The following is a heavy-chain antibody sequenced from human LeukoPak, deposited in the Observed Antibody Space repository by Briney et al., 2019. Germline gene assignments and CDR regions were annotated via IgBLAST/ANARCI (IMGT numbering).Heavy chain of an antibody. D-gene: IGHD6-25*01. Sequence: SETLSLTCTVSGGSISIISSSTYYWGSIRQAPGRGLEGIGSLYYGENSHYNPSHESRAPLSVDTSNNQFSLKLTSVTAADAAVYFCARQLPTAAADTRGYFDYWGQGTVVTVSS. CDR2: LYYGENS. V-gene: IGHV4-39*01. J-gene: IGHJ4*02. CDR3: ARQLPTAAADTRGYFDY. CDR1: GGSISIISSSTYY.